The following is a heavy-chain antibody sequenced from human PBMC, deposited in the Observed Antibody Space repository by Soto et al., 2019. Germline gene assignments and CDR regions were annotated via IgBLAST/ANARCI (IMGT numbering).Heavy chain of an antibody. CDR3: AKTFYHRILGEVFGS. CDR1: GFTFSNYG. V-gene: IGHV3-30*18. D-gene: IGHD3-10*01. Sequence: QVQLVESGGRVVQPGGSLRLSCAASGFTFSNYGLHWVRQAPGKGLDWVSWMSYDGSLEYYAASVQGRFTISRDSSSNTVDLKLNSLTTENTAVYYCAKTFYHRILGEVFGSWGQGTQVTVSS. CDR2: MSYDGSLE. J-gene: IGHJ4*02.